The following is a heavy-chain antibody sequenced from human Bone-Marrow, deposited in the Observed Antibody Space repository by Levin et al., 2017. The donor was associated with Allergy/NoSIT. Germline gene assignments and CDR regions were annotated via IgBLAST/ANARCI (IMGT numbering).Heavy chain of an antibody. CDR1: GFSLSTRGMC. V-gene: IGHV2-70*01. CDR3: ARMVSKSGNIGAYSGRYPDAVDV. Sequence: SGPTLVKPTQTLTLTCTFSGFSLSTRGMCVSWIRQPPGKALEWLAFIDWDDDKSYNTSLKTRLTISKDTSKNHVVLTMTNMDPADTATYYCARMVSKSGNIGAYSGRYPDAVDVWGQGTMVTVSS. D-gene: IGHD1-26*01. CDR2: IDWDDDK. J-gene: IGHJ3*01.